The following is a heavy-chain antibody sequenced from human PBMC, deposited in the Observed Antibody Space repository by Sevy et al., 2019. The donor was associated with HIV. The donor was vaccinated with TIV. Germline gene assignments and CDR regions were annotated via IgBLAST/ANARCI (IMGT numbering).Heavy chain of an antibody. V-gene: IGHV1-8*01. Sequence: ASVKVSCKASGYTFTSYDINWVRQASGQGLGWMGWMNPNTGNTGYAQKFQGRVTMTRNTSISTAYMELSSLRSEDTAVYYCARHRDYYDSSGYGTFDPWGQGTLVTVSS. CDR2: MNPNTGNT. CDR3: ARHRDYYDSSGYGTFDP. CDR1: GYTFTSYD. D-gene: IGHD3-22*01. J-gene: IGHJ5*02.